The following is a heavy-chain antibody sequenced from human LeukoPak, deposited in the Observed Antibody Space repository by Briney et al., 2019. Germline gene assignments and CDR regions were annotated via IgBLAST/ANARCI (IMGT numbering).Heavy chain of an antibody. CDR2: ISDSGDIT. CDR3: AKSAAAWVPIDI. V-gene: IGHV3-23*01. J-gene: IGHJ3*02. Sequence: GGSLRLSCAASGFTFSSYAMSWVRQAPGKGLEWVSLISDSGDITYYADSVKGRFTISRDNSKNTLYLQMNSLRAEDTAVYYCAKSAAAWVPIDIWGQGTMVTVSS. D-gene: IGHD3-10*01. CDR1: GFTFSSYA.